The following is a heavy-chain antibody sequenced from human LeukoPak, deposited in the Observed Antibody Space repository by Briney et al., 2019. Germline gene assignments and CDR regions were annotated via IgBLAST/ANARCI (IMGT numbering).Heavy chain of an antibody. Sequence: ASVKVSCKASGGTFSSYTISWVRQAPGQGLEWMGRIIPILGMANYAQKFQGRVTITADKSTSTAYMELSSLRSEDTAVYYCARVHSSGWYGYYFDYWGQGTLVTVSS. V-gene: IGHV1-69*02. CDR1: GGTFSSYT. CDR3: ARVHSSGWYGYYFDY. CDR2: IIPILGMA. J-gene: IGHJ4*02. D-gene: IGHD6-19*01.